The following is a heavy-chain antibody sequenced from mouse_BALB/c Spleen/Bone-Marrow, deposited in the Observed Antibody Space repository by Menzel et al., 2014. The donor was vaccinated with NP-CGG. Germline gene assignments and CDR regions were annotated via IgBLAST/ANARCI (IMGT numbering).Heavy chain of an antibody. J-gene: IGHJ4*01. V-gene: IGHV2-6-7*01. CDR1: GFSLTGYG. D-gene: IGHD2-4*01. CDR3: ARDSFLITRALDY. Sequence: QVQLQQSGPGLVAPSQSLSITCTVSGFSLTGYGVSWVRQPPGKGLEWLGMIWGDGSTDYNSALKSRLSINKDNSESQVFLKMNSLQTDDTARYYCARDSFLITRALDYWGQGTSVTVSS. CDR2: IWGDGST.